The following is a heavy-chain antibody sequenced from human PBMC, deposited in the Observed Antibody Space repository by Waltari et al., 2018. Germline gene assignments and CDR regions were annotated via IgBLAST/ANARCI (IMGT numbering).Heavy chain of an antibody. V-gene: IGHV3-11*04. CDR2: ISSSGNTL. D-gene: IGHD2-8*01. CDR1: GFSFDAFY. Sequence: VQLVESGGALVKPGGSLRLSCAASGFSFDAFYMNWVRRTPGNVLDGVSYISSSGNTLYYSYSVNGRITISRDNARNSLYLQMNSLRVEDTAIYYCARERLQCINGVCSTLRYFDYWGQGTLVTVSS. J-gene: IGHJ4*02. CDR3: ARERLQCINGVCSTLRYFDY.